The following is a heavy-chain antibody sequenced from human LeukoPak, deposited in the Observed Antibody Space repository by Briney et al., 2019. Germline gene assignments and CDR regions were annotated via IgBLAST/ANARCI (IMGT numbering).Heavy chain of an antibody. J-gene: IGHJ4*02. Sequence: PGGSLRLSCAASGFTFSSYWRHWVRQAPGKGLGWVSRINSDGGSTSYADSVKGRFTISRDNAKNTLYLQMNSLRAEDTAVYYCARGGSYYYGYWGQGTLVTVSS. D-gene: IGHD1-26*01. V-gene: IGHV3-74*01. CDR1: GFTFSSYW. CDR3: ARGGSYYYGY. CDR2: INSDGGST.